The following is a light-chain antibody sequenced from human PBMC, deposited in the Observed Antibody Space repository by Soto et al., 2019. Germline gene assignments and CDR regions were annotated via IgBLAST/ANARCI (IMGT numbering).Light chain of an antibody. Sequence: EIVLTQSPATLSLSPGERATLSCRASQSVSSYLAWYQQKPGQAPRLLIYDASNRTTGIPARFSGSGSATDFTLPISSREPEDFSVDYCQQRSNWPPAITFGQGTRLEIK. V-gene: IGKV3-11*01. CDR1: QSVSSY. CDR3: QQRSNWPPAIT. J-gene: IGKJ5*01. CDR2: DAS.